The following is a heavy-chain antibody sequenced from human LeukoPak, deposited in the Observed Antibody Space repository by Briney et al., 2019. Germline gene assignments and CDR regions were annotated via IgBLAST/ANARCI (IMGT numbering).Heavy chain of an antibody. CDR1: GFTFSSYW. CDR2: ISAYNGKT. V-gene: IGHV1-18*01. Sequence: PGGSLRLSCAASGFTFSSYWMSWVRQAPGQGLEWMGWISAYNGKTNYAQKLQGRVTMTTDTSTSTAYMELRSLRSDDTAVYYCARDRAYYYDSSAPTIRFDPWGQGTLVTVSS. D-gene: IGHD3-22*01. J-gene: IGHJ5*02. CDR3: ARDRAYYYDSSAPTIRFDP.